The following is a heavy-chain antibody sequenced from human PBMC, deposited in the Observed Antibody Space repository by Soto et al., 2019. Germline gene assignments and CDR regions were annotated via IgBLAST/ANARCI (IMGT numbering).Heavy chain of an antibody. CDR1: GGTFSSYA. D-gene: IGHD3-16*02. CDR2: IIPIFGTA. CDR3: ARLDYVWGSYRYTSRLKDYYYYYGMDV. J-gene: IGHJ6*02. Sequence: SVKVSCKASGGTFSSYAISWVRQAPGQGLEWMGGIIPIFGTANYAQKFQGRVTITADESTSTAYMELSSLRSEDTAVYYCARLDYVWGSYRYTSRLKDYYYYYGMDVWGQGTTVTVSS. V-gene: IGHV1-69*13.